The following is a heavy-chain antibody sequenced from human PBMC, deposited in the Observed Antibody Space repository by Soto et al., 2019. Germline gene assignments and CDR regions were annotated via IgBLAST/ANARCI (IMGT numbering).Heavy chain of an antibody. Sequence: LRLSCAASGFTFTRYSMNWVRQAPGKGLEWVSSISSTTNYIYYADSMKGRFTVSRDNAKDSVYLEMNSLSAEDTALYYCARESEDLTSNFDYWGQGTLVTVSS. CDR1: GFTFTRYS. V-gene: IGHV3-21*01. J-gene: IGHJ4*02. CDR2: ISSTTNYI. CDR3: ARESEDLTSNFDY.